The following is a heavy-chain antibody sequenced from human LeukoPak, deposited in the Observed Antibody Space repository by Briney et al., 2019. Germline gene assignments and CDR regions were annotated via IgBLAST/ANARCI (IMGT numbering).Heavy chain of an antibody. V-gene: IGHV4-34*09. CDR3: ARGGEGIAVAGTTGSFDY. J-gene: IGHJ4*02. CDR1: GGSFSGYY. Sequence: SETLSLTCAVYGGSFSGYYWSWIRQPPGKGLEWIGEINHSGSTNYNPSLKSRVTISVDTSKNQFSLKLSSVTAADTAVYYCARGGEGIAVAGTTGSFDYWGQGTLVTVSS. D-gene: IGHD6-19*01. CDR2: INHSGST.